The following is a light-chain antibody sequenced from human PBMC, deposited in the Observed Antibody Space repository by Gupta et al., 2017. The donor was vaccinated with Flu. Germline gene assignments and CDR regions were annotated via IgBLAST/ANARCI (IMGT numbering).Light chain of an antibody. CDR1: KLGYKY. J-gene: IGLJ1*01. Sequence: SYELTQPPSLSVSHGQTASITCSGDKLGYKYVSWYQQKPGQSPVLVTYHDTRRPSGIPERFSGSNSGTTATLTISGTQAMDEADYYCQAWDSSTGVFGTATRVTVL. CDR3: QAWDSSTGV. CDR2: HDT. V-gene: IGLV3-1*01.